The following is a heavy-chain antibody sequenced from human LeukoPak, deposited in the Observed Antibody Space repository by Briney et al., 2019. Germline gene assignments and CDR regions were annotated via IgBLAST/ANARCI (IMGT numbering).Heavy chain of an antibody. D-gene: IGHD1-20*01. CDR1: VFIFSDYA. CDR2: IRSESYAETT. J-gene: IGHJ4*02. V-gene: IGHV3-49*04. Sequence: GTLRLSCKGSVFIFSDYAITWGRQAPGQGVEWLGFIRSESYAETTDYGTAVKGRLTISRDDSRSIVYLQMNSLKTEDTAVYFCVRGYDWNYLPDWGQGILVTVSS. CDR3: VRGYDWNYLPD.